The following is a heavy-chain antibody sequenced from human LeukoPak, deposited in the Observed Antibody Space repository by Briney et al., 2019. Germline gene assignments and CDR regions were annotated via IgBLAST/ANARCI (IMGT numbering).Heavy chain of an antibody. V-gene: IGHV4-39*01. D-gene: IGHD2-8*01. CDR3: ARLYEGKRPPDY. CDR2: ISHRANT. CDR1: GFTVSSYW. J-gene: IGHJ4*02. Sequence: GSLRLSCAASGFTVSSYWMSWVRQTPGKGLEWFGSISHRANTYYNPSLRSRVTISVDTSKNQLSLKLSSVTTADTAVYYRARLYEGKRPPDYWGQGTLVTVSS.